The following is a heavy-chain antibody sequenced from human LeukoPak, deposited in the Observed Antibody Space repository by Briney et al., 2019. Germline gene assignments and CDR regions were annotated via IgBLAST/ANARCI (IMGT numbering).Heavy chain of an antibody. CDR2: IYYSGST. Sequence: SETLSLTCTVSGGSISSSSYYWGWIRQPPGKGLERIGSIYYSGSTYYNPSLKSRVTISVDTSKNQFSLKLSSVTAADTAVYYCASALRSAFDIWGQGTMVTVSS. CDR3: ASALRSAFDI. CDR1: GGSISSSSYY. V-gene: IGHV4-39*01. J-gene: IGHJ3*02. D-gene: IGHD5-12*01.